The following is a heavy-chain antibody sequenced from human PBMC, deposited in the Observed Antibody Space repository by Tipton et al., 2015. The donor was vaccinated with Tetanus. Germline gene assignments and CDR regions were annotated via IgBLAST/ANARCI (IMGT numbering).Heavy chain of an antibody. CDR3: ARFRLLWFGETTAYYYYGMDV. D-gene: IGHD3-10*01. CDR1: GYTFTGYY. V-gene: IGHV1-2*02. CDR2: INPNSGGT. J-gene: IGHJ6*02. Sequence: QSGAEVKKPGASVKVSCKASGYTFTGYYMHWVRQAPGQGLEWMGWINPNSGGTNYAQKFQGRVTMTRDTSISTAYMELSRLRSDDTAVYYCARFRLLWFGETTAYYYYGMDVWGQGTTVTVSS.